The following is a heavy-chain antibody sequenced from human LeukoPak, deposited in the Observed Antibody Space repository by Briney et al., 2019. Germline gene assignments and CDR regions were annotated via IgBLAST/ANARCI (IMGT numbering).Heavy chain of an antibody. CDR2: INSDGSST. CDR1: GFTFSSYW. V-gene: IGHV3-74*01. Sequence: GXSLRLSCAASGFTFSSYWMHWVRHAPGKGLVWVSRINSDGSSTSYADSVKGRFTISRDNAKNTLYLQMNSLRAEDTAVYYCAREVIVVVPAAINWFDPWGQGTLVTVSS. D-gene: IGHD2-2*01. J-gene: IGHJ5*02. CDR3: AREVIVVVPAAINWFDP.